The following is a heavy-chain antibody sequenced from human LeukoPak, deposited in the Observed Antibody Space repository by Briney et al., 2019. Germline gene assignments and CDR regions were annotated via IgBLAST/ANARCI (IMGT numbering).Heavy chain of an antibody. CDR3: ASQSGYDYYFDY. D-gene: IGHD5-12*01. Sequence: ASVKVSCKASGYTFTSYAMHWVRQAPGQRLEWMGWINAGNGNTKNSQKFQGRVTITRDTSASTAYMELSSLRSEDTAVFYCASQSGYDYYFDYWGQGTLVTVSS. J-gene: IGHJ4*02. V-gene: IGHV1-3*01. CDR1: GYTFTSYA. CDR2: INAGNGNT.